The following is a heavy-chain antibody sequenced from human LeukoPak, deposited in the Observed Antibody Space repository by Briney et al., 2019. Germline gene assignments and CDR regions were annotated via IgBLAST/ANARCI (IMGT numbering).Heavy chain of an antibody. CDR1: GGTFSSYA. J-gene: IGHJ6*02. CDR2: INPNSGGT. CDR3: ARDFVRWPYYYYGMDV. Sequence: GSSVKVSCKASGGTFSSYAISWVRQAPGQGLEWMGWINPNSGGTNYAQKFQGWVTMTRDTSISTAYMELSRLRSDDTAVYYCARDFVRWPYYYYGMDVWGQGTTVTVSS. D-gene: IGHD4-23*01. V-gene: IGHV1-2*04.